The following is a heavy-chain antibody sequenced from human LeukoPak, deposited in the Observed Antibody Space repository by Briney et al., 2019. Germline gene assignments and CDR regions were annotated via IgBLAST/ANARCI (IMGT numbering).Heavy chain of an antibody. Sequence: GGSLRLSCAASGFTFSSYAMSWVRQAPGKGLEWDSAISGSGGSTYYADSVKGRFTISRDNSKNTLYLQMNSLRAEDTAVYYCAKDPYYYDSSGYYEWGQGTLVTVSS. J-gene: IGHJ4*02. V-gene: IGHV3-23*01. CDR1: GFTFSSYA. D-gene: IGHD3-22*01. CDR2: ISGSGGST. CDR3: AKDPYYYDSSGYYE.